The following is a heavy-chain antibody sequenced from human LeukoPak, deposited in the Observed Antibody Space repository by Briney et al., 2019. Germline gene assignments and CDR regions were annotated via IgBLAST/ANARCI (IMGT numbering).Heavy chain of an antibody. J-gene: IGHJ6*03. CDR3: ARSGYCSSTSCRFNYYYYYYMDV. D-gene: IGHD2-2*03. CDR2: ISAYNGNT. CDR1: GYTFTSYG. V-gene: IGHV1-18*01. Sequence: ASVKVSCKASGYTFTSYGISWVRQAPGQGLEWMGWISAYNGNTNYAQKLQGRVTMTTDTSTSTAYMELRSLRSDDTAVYYCARSGYCSSTSCRFNYYYYYYMDVWGKGNTVTVSS.